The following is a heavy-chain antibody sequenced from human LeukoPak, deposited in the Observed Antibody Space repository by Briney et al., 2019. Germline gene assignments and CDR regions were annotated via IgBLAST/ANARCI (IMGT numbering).Heavy chain of an antibody. CDR3: ATFDY. V-gene: IGHV3-33*01. Sequence: GGSLRLSCAASGFTFSSYGIHWVRQAPGKGLEWVAVIWYDGSDKYYADSVKGRFTISRDNSKNTLYLQMNSLRVEDTAVYYCATFDYWGQGTLVTVTS. CDR2: IWYDGSDK. J-gene: IGHJ4*02. CDR1: GFTFSSYG.